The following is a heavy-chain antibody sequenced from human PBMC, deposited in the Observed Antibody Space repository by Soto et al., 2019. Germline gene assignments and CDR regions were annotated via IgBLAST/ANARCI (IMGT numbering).Heavy chain of an antibody. CDR2: ISAYNGNT. Sequence: ASVKVSCKVSGYTFTSYGISWVRQAPGQGLEWMGWISAYNGNTNYAQKLQGRVTMTTDTSTSTAYMELRSLRSDDTAVYYCARVTYYDILTGYSRNNWFDPWGQGTLVTVSS. J-gene: IGHJ5*02. CDR1: GYTFTSYG. V-gene: IGHV1-18*04. D-gene: IGHD3-9*01. CDR3: ARVTYYDILTGYSRNNWFDP.